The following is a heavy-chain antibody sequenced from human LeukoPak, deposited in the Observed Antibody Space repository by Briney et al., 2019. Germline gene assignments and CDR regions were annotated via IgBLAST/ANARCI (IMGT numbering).Heavy chain of an antibody. J-gene: IGHJ4*02. CDR1: GYTFTDYY. CDR3: ARGPTLDDFWSGYYLYYFDY. V-gene: IGHV1-69-2*01. Sequence: ATVKISCKASGYTFTDYYMHWVQQAPGKGLEWMGRVDPEDGETIYAEKFQGRVTITADTSTDTAYMELSSLRSDDTAVYYCARGPTLDDFWSGYYLYYFDYWGQGTLVTVSS. CDR2: VDPEDGET. D-gene: IGHD3-3*01.